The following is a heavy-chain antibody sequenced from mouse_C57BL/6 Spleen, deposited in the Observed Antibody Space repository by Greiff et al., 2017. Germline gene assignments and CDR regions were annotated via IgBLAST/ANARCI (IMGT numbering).Heavy chain of an antibody. D-gene: IGHD1-1*01. CDR2: IYPGSGST. V-gene: IGHV1-55*01. Sequence: VQLQQPGAELVKPGASVKMSCKASGYTFTSYWITWVKQRPGQGLEWIGDIYPGSGSTNYNEKFKSKATLTVDTSSSTAYMQLSSLTSEDSAVYDCARNYGSSPWWFDVWGTGTTVTVSS. CDR3: ARNYGSSPWWFDV. CDR1: GYTFTSYW. J-gene: IGHJ1*03.